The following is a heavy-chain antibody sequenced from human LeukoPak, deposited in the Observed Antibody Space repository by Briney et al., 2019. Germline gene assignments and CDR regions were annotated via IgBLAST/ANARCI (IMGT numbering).Heavy chain of an antibody. CDR2: TYRGSS. V-gene: IGHV6-1*01. CDR3: VRGQYSAFDI. Sequence: SPTLSLTCAVSGASVSGNIVAWNWIRQSPSRGLEWLGRTYRGSSYYAPSMKSRISISPDTSKNQFSLHLNSVTPEDTAVYFCVRGQYSAFDIWGQGTLVIVSS. D-gene: IGHD2-21*01. CDR1: GASVSGNIVA. J-gene: IGHJ3*02.